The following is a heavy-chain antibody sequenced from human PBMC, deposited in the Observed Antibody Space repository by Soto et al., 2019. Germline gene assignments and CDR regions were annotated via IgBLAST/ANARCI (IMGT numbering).Heavy chain of an antibody. J-gene: IGHJ3*02. CDR2: ISSSSSTI. V-gene: IGHV3-48*01. CDR1: ELNSISYS. CDR3: ARILRVWSGTYTGAFDI. D-gene: IGHD3-3*01. Sequence: CRVSELNSISYSMYRISKKKRKGLEWVSYISSSSSTIYYADSVKGRFTISRDNAKNSLYLQMNSLRAEDTAVYYCARILRVWSGTYTGAFDIWGQGTMVTVSS.